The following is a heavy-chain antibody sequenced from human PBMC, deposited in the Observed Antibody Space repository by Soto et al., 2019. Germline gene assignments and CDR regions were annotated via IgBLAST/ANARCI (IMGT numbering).Heavy chain of an antibody. V-gene: IGHV4-4*02. D-gene: IGHD5-12*01. CDR2: IYHSGST. Sequence: QVQLQESGPGLVKPSGTLSLTCAVSGGSISSSNWWSWVRQPPGKGLEWIGEIYHSGSTNYNPSLKSRVTRSVYKSKNQFSLKLSSVTAADTAVYYWAREGDGYNLAFDIWGQGTMVTVSS. J-gene: IGHJ3*02. CDR3: AREGDGYNLAFDI. CDR1: GGSISSSNW.